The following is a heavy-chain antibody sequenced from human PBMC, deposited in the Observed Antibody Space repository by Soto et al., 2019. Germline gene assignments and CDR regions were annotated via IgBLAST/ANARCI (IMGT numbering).Heavy chain of an antibody. Sequence: ASVKVPCKASGYTFTSYGISWVRQAPGQGLEWMGWISAYNGNTNYAQKLQGRVTMTTDTSTSTAYMELRSLRSDDTAVYYCARDKRNAVAGDYWGQGTLVTVSS. CDR2: ISAYNGNT. CDR1: GYTFTSYG. J-gene: IGHJ4*02. D-gene: IGHD6-19*01. CDR3: ARDKRNAVAGDY. V-gene: IGHV1-18*01.